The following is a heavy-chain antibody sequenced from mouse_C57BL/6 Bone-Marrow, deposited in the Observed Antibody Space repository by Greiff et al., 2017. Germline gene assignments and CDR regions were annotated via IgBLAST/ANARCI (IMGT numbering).Heavy chain of an antibody. CDR2: IYPRDGST. CDR1: GYTFTSYD. Sequence: VQLQESGPELVKPGASVKLSCKASGYTFTSYDINWVKPRPGQGLEWIGWIYPRDGSTKYNEKFKGKATLTVDTSSSTAYMESHSLTSEDSAVYFCAREGRCDVWGTGTTVTVSS. CDR3: AREGRCDV. J-gene: IGHJ1*03. V-gene: IGHV1-85*01.